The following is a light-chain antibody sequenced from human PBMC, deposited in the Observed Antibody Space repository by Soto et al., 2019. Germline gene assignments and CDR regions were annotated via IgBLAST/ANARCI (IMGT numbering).Light chain of an antibody. CDR3: HQYGSSRT. CDR2: GAS. V-gene: IGKV3-20*01. CDR1: QSVSSSY. Sequence: EIVLTQSPGTLSLSPGEIATLSCRASQSVSSSYLAWYQQKPGQAPRLLMYGASSRATGIPDRFSGSGSGTDFTLTISRLEPEDFAVYYCHQYGSSRTFGQGTKVDIK. J-gene: IGKJ1*01.